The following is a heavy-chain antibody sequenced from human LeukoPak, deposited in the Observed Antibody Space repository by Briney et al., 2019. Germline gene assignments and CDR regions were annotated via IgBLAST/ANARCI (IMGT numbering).Heavy chain of an antibody. V-gene: IGHV3-30*18. CDR2: ISYDGSNK. CDR3: AKAAINYYYGMDV. D-gene: IGHD2-2*01. CDR1: GFTFSSDG. Sequence: GGSLRLSCAASGFTFSSDGMHWVRQAPGKGLEWVAVISYDGSNKYYADSVKGRFTISRDNSKNTLYLQMNSLRAEDTAVYYCAKAAINYYYGMDVWGQGTTVTVSS. J-gene: IGHJ6*02.